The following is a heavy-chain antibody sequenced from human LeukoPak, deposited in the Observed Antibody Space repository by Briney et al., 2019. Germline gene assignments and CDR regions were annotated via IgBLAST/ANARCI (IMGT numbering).Heavy chain of an antibody. V-gene: IGHV3-30-3*01. CDR3: ASGLSMVRGVRN. J-gene: IGHJ4*02. CDR2: ISYDGSNK. D-gene: IGHD3-10*01. CDR1: GFTFSSYA. Sequence: PGGSLRLSCAASGFTFSSYAMHWVRQAPGKGPEWVAVISYDGSNKYYADSVKGRFTISRDNSKNTLYLQMNSLRAEDTAVYYCASGLSMVRGVRNWGQGTLVTVSS.